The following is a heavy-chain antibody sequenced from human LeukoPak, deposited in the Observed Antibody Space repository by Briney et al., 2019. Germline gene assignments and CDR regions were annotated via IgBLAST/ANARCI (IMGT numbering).Heavy chain of an antibody. CDR3: ARISTTVVRVSDY. D-gene: IGHD4-23*01. J-gene: IGHJ4*02. CDR1: GYSISSGYY. CDR2: IYHSGST. Sequence: SETLSLTCTVSGYSISSGYYWGWIRQPPGKGLEWIGSIYHSGSTYYNPSLKSRVTISVDTSKNQFSLKLSSVTAADMAVYYCARISTTVVRVSDYWGQGTLVTVSS. V-gene: IGHV4-38-2*02.